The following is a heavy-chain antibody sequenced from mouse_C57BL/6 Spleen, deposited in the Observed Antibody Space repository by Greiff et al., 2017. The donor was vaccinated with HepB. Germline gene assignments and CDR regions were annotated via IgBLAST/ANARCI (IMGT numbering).Heavy chain of an antibody. V-gene: IGHV1-26*01. Sequence: VQLQQSGPELVKPGASVKISCKASGYTFTDYYMNWVKQSHGKSLEWIGDINPNNGGTSYNQKFKGKATLTVDKSSSTAYMELRSLTSEDSAVYYCARWGIYYGNPYSAMDYWGQGTSVTVSS. CDR1: GYTFTDYY. CDR2: INPNNGGT. D-gene: IGHD2-1*01. CDR3: ARWGIYYGNPYSAMDY. J-gene: IGHJ4*01.